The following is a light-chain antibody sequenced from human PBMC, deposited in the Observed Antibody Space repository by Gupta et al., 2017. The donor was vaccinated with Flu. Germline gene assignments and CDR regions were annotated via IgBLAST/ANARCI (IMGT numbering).Light chain of an antibody. CDR1: QSISSY. CDR3: QQRDSSPQT. J-gene: IGKJ1*01. CDR2: AAS. Sequence: PSSLSASVGDRVTVTCRASQSISSYLNWYQQKPGKAPRLLINAASRLQSGVPSRFSGSGSGTDFTLTINRLQPEDFATYYCQQRDSSPQTFGQGTKVEMK. V-gene: IGKV1-39*01.